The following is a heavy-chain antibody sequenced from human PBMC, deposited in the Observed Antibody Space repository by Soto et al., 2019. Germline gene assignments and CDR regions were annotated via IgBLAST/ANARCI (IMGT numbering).Heavy chain of an antibody. V-gene: IGHV3-23*01. CDR3: AKGSRGAYYYCMDV. J-gene: IGHJ6*03. Sequence: GGSLRLSCAASGFTFSSSAMNWVGQAPGKGLEWVSSISNSGGTTSYADSVKGRFTISRDNSKNTLYLQMNSLRAEDTAVYYCAKGSRGAYYYCMDVWGKGTTVTVSS. CDR1: GFTFSSSA. CDR2: ISNSGGTT.